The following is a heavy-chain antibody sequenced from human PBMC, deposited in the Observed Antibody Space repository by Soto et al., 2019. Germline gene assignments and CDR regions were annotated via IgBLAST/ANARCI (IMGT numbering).Heavy chain of an antibody. CDR2: FIPILDMA. Sequence: QVQVVQSGAEVKKPESSVKVSCKPSGGTFNTYTVNWVRLAPGHGLGWMGRFIPILDMANYAQKFQDRVTLPADRSTFPAYMELNSLTSDDTAVYYCAITYCRANSCPRDFDFWGPGTRVTVSS. J-gene: IGHJ4*02. CDR3: AITYCRANSCPRDFDF. V-gene: IGHV1-69*02. CDR1: GGTFNTYT. D-gene: IGHD2-21*01.